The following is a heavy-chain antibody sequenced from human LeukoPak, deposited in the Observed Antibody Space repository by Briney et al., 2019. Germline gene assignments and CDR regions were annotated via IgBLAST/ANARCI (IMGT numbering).Heavy chain of an antibody. Sequence: GGSLRLSCAASGFTFSSYSMNWVRQAPGKGLEWVSSISTSSIYIYYADSVKGRFTISRDNAKNSLYLQMNSLRAEDTAVYYCAKDQNSSSWYVGYGGYWGQGTLVTVSS. V-gene: IGHV3-21*04. CDR1: GFTFSSYS. D-gene: IGHD6-13*01. CDR3: AKDQNSSSWYVGYGGY. J-gene: IGHJ4*02. CDR2: ISTSSIYI.